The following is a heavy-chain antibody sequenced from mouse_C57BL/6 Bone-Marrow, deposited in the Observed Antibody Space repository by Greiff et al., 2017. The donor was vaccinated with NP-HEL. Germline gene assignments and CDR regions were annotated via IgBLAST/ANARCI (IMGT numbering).Heavy chain of an antibody. CDR1: GFNIKDDY. J-gene: IGHJ2*01. D-gene: IGHD2-3*01. V-gene: IGHV14-4*01. Sequence: EVQLQQSGAELVRPGASVKLSCTASGFNIKDDYMHWVKQRPEQGLEWIGWIDPENGDTEYASKFQGKATITAGTSSNTAYLQLSSLTSEDTAVYYCTTWNDGYLFYFDYGGQGTTLTVSS. CDR3: TTWNDGYLFYFDY. CDR2: IDPENGDT.